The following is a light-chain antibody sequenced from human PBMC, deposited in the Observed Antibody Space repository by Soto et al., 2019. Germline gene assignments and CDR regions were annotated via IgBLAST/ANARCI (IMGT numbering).Light chain of an antibody. CDR2: DVS. V-gene: IGLV2-14*03. J-gene: IGLJ1*01. Sequence: QSLLTQPASVSGSPGQSITISCTGTSSDIGAYNYVSWYQQLPGKAPKVMIYDVSNRPSGVSDRFSGSKSGNTASLTISGLQAEDEADYYCNSYTRSSAYVLGTGTKI. CDR3: NSYTRSSAYV. CDR1: SSDIGAYNY.